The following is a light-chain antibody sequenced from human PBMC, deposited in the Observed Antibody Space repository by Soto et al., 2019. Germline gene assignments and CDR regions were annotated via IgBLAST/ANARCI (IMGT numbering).Light chain of an antibody. V-gene: IGLV1-47*01. CDR3: AAWDDSLSGGYV. Sequence: QSVLTQPPSASGTPGQRVTISCSGSSSNIGSNYVYWYQQLQGTAPKLLIYRNNQRPSGVPDRFSGSKSGTSASLAISGLRSEDEADYYCAAWDDSLSGGYVFGTGTKVTVL. CDR2: RNN. J-gene: IGLJ1*01. CDR1: SSNIGSNY.